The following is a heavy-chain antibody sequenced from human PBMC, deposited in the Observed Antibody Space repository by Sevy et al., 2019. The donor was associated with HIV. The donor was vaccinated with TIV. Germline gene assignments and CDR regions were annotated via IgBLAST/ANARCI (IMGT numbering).Heavy chain of an antibody. J-gene: IGHJ4*02. D-gene: IGHD6-19*01. CDR3: AKDGSGWPPEYYFDY. CDR2: ISWDGGST. V-gene: IGHV3-43D*03. CDR1: GFTFDDYA. Sequence: GGSLRLSCAASGFTFDDYAMHWVRQAPGKGLEWVSLISWDGGSTYYADSVKGRFTISRDNSKNSLYLQMNSLRAEDTALYYCAKDGSGWPPEYYFDYWGQRTLVTVSS.